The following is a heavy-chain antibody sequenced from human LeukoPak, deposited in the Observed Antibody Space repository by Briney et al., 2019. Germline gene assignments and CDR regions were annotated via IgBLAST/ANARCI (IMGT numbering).Heavy chain of an antibody. D-gene: IGHD2-15*01. V-gene: IGHV4-59*12. J-gene: IGHJ4*02. CDR1: GDSISSYY. CDR2: MYYSGST. CDR3: ARDVDSSAPFDY. Sequence: PSETLSLTCTVSGDSISSYYWSWIRQPPGKGLEWIGYMYYSGSTNYNPSLKSRVTISVDTSKNQFSLKLSSVTAADTAVYYCARDVDSSAPFDYWGQGTLVTVSS.